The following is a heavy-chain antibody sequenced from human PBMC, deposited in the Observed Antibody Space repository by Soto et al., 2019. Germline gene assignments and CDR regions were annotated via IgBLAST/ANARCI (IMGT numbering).Heavy chain of an antibody. J-gene: IGHJ4*02. CDR3: ARGRAGCSGGSCYFDY. CDR2: IYHSGST. V-gene: IGHV4-4*02. Sequence: SETLSLTCAASGGSISSSNWWSWVRQPPGKGLEWIGEIYHSGSTNYNPSLKSRVTISVDKSKNQFSLKLSSVTAADTAVYYCARGRAGCSGGSCYFDYWGQGTLVTVSS. CDR1: GGSISSSNW. D-gene: IGHD2-15*01.